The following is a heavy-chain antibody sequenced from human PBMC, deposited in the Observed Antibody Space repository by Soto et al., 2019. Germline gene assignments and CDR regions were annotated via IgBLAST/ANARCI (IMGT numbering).Heavy chain of an antibody. CDR3: ARARGSTIFGVVIDY. J-gene: IGHJ4*02. CDR1: GGSIRSYY. V-gene: IGHV4-59*12. D-gene: IGHD3-3*01. CDR2: INYSGST. Sequence: SETLSLTCTVSGGSIRSYYWSLIRQPPGKGLEWIGDINYSGSTNYNPSLKSRVTISVDTSKNQFSLKLSSVTAADTAVYYCARARGSTIFGVVIDYWGQGTLVTVSS.